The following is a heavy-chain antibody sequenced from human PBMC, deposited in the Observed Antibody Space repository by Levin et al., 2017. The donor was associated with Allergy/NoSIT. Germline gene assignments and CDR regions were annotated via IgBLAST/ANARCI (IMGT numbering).Heavy chain of an antibody. CDR2: ISYDGSNK. J-gene: IGHJ6*02. CDR3: AKDQSSGWYPYYYGMDV. D-gene: IGHD6-19*01. CDR1: GFTFSSYG. Sequence: GGSLRLSCAASGFTFSSYGMHWVRQAPGKGLEWVAVISYDGSNKYYADSVKGRFTISRDNSKNTLYLQMNSLRAEDTAVYYCAKDQSSGWYPYYYGMDVWGQGTTVTVSS. V-gene: IGHV3-30*18.